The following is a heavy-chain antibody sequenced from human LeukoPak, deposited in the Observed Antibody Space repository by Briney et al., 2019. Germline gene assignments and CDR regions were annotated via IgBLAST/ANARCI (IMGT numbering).Heavy chain of an antibody. V-gene: IGHV1-69*05. CDR3: ARANCSGGSCYTFDY. CDR2: IIPIFGTA. D-gene: IGHD2-15*01. J-gene: IGHJ4*02. CDR1: GGTFSSYA. Sequence: ASVKVSCKASGGTFSSYAISWVRQAPGQGLEWMGGIIPIFGTANYAQKFQGRVTITTDESTSAAYMELSSLRSEDTAVYYCARANCSGGSCYTFDYWGQGTLVTVSS.